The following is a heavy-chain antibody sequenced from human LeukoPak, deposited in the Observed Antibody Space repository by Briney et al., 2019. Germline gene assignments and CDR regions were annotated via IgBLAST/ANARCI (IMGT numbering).Heavy chain of an antibody. J-gene: IGHJ3*02. Sequence: GGSLRLSCAASGFTVSSNYMSWVRQAPGKGLEWVSVIYSGGSTYYADSVKGRFTISRDNSKNTLYLQMNSLRAEDTAVYYCARDRVSSGWYVGDAFDIWGQGTMVTVSS. V-gene: IGHV3-66*01. CDR2: IYSGGST. D-gene: IGHD6-19*01. CDR3: ARDRVSSGWYVGDAFDI. CDR1: GFTVSSNY.